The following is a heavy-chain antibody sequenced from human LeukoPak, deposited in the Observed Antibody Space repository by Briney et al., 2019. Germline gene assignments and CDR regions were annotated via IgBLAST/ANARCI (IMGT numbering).Heavy chain of an antibody. CDR2: IYTSGST. J-gene: IGHJ5*02. V-gene: IGHV4-4*09. CDR3: ARSRRYDFWSGNWFDP. D-gene: IGHD3-3*01. CDR1: GGSISNYY. Sequence: SQTLSLTCTVSGGSISNYYWSWIRQPAGKGLEWIGYIYTSGSTNYNPSLKSRVTISVDTSKNQFSLKLSSVTAADTAVYYCARSRRYDFWSGNWFDPWGPGTLVTVSS.